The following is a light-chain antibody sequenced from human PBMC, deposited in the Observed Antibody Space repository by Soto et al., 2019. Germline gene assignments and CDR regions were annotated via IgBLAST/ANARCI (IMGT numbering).Light chain of an antibody. V-gene: IGKV3-15*01. CDR2: GAS. Sequence: EIVMTQSPATLSVSPGERATLSCRASQSVSTKLAWYRQKPGQAPRLLIFGASTRATGIPARFSGSGSGTEVTFTINSLQSEDFAVYYCHQYKNCPHFTLGPGTTVDIK. J-gene: IGKJ3*01. CDR3: HQYKNCPHFT. CDR1: QSVSTK.